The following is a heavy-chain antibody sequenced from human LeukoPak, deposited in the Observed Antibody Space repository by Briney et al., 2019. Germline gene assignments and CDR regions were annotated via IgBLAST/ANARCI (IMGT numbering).Heavy chain of an antibody. CDR2: INPTGGST. CDR1: GYTFPSYF. J-gene: IGHJ4*02. CDR3: AKTAPRRFDY. D-gene: IGHD5-18*01. V-gene: IGHV1-46*01. Sequence: EASVKVSCKASGYTFPSYFMHWVRQAPGQGLEWMGIINPTGGSTTYAQKFQGRVTMTRDTSTSTVYMELSSLRSDDTAVYYCAKTAPRRFDYWGQGTLVTVSS.